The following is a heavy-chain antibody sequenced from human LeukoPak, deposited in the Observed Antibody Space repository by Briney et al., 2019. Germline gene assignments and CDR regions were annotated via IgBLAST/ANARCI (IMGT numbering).Heavy chain of an antibody. CDR1: GGTFSSYA. D-gene: IGHD3-10*01. Sequence: ASVKVSCKASGGTFSSYAISWVRQAPGQGLEWMGWISAYNGNTYYAQKLQGRVTMTTDTSTSTAYLELRSLRSDDTAVYYCARGGASNYYYYYMDVWGKGTTVTVSS. V-gene: IGHV1-18*01. CDR2: ISAYNGNT. J-gene: IGHJ6*03. CDR3: ARGGASNYYYYYMDV.